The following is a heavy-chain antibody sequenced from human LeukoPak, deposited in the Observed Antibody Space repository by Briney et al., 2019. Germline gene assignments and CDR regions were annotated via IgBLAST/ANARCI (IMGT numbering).Heavy chain of an antibody. Sequence: GGSLRLSCAASGFTFSSYSMNWVRQAPGKGLEWVSSITSDSRYIFYADSVKGRFTISRDNAKNSLYLQMNSLRAEDTAVYYCARVDYGVYPLSYCMDVWGEGTTVTVSS. J-gene: IGHJ6*03. CDR1: GFTFSSYS. V-gene: IGHV3-21*01. CDR2: ITSDSRYI. CDR3: ARVDYGVYPLSYCMDV. D-gene: IGHD4-17*01.